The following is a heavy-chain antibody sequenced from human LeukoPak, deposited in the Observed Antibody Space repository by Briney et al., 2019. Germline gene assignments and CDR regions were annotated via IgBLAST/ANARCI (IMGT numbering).Heavy chain of an antibody. V-gene: IGHV4-39*07. CDR1: GGSISSSSYY. J-gene: IGHJ5*02. Sequence: SETLSLTCTVSGGSISSSSYYWGWLRQPPGKGLEWIGSIYYSGSTYYNPSLKSRVTISVDTSKNQFSLKLSSVTAADTAVYYCARAVVGATYWFDPWGQGTLVTVSS. CDR3: ARAVVGATYWFDP. D-gene: IGHD1-26*01. CDR2: IYYSGST.